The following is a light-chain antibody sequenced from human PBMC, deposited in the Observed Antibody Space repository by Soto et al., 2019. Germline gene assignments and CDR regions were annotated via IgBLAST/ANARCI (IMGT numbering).Light chain of an antibody. CDR3: QQTYDVPRT. J-gene: IGKJ1*01. CDR2: AAS. V-gene: IGKV1-39*01. CDR1: QNIPGY. Sequence: DIQMTQSPSSLSASVGDRVTITYWSSQNIPGYLSWFQQKPGRAPKLLINAASRLQSGVPARFSGSESGTDFTLTISSLQPEDFATYYCQQTYDVPRTFGQGTKVDIK.